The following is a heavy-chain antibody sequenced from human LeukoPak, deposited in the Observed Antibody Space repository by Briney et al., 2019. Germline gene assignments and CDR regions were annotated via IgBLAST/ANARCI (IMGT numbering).Heavy chain of an antibody. CDR3: ARDRDYGDYGGFDP. V-gene: IGHV1-18*01. J-gene: IGHJ5*02. CDR2: ISAYNGNT. Sequence: ASVTVSCKASGYTFTSYGISWVRQAPGQGLEWMGWISAYNGNTNYAQKLQGRVTMTTDTSTSTAYMELRSLRSDDTAVYYCARDRDYGDYGGFDPWGQGTLVTVSS. CDR1: GYTFTSYG. D-gene: IGHD4-17*01.